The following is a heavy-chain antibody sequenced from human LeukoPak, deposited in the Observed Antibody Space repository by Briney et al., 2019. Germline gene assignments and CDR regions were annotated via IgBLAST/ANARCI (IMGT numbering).Heavy chain of an antibody. V-gene: IGHV3-30-3*01. Sequence: PGRSLRLSCAASGFTFSSYTMHWGRQAPGKGLEWVAVISYDGSNEYYADSVKGRFTISRDSSKNTLYLQMNSLRDEDTAVYYCARVGSIEAAGTLDYWGQGTLVTVSS. CDR3: ARVGSIEAAGTLDY. J-gene: IGHJ4*02. CDR1: GFTFSSYT. D-gene: IGHD6-13*01. CDR2: ISYDGSNE.